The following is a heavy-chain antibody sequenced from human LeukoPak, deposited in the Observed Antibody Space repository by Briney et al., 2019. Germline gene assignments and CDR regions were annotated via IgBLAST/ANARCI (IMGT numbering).Heavy chain of an antibody. J-gene: IGHJ4*02. V-gene: IGHV4-61*02. D-gene: IGHD3-22*01. CDR3: ARGPHSSGYYPLFDY. CDR2: IYTSGGT. CDR1: GGSISSGSYY. Sequence: PSETLYLTCTVSGGSISSGSYYWSWIRQPAGKGLEWIGRIYTSGGTNYNPSLKSRVTISVDTSKNQFSLKLNSVTAADTAVYYCARGPHSSGYYPLFDYWGQGTLVTVSS.